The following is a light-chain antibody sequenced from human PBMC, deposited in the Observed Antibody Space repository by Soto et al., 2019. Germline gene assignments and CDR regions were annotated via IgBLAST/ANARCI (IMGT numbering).Light chain of an antibody. Sequence: EIVFTQSPGTLSLSPGERATLSCRASQSVGSIYLAWYQQKPGQAPRLLIYGVSNRATGIPETFSGSGSGTDFNLTISRLEAEDFAVDYCQHYAGSPPWTFGQGTKVEIK. J-gene: IGKJ1*01. CDR3: QHYAGSPPWT. CDR1: QSVGSIY. V-gene: IGKV3-20*01. CDR2: GVS.